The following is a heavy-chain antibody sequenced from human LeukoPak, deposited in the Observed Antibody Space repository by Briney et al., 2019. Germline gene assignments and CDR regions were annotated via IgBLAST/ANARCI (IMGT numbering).Heavy chain of an antibody. D-gene: IGHD6-6*01. CDR1: GFTFSSYA. CDR2: ISYDGSNK. J-gene: IGHJ5*02. V-gene: IGHV3-30-3*01. CDR3: ARVIAARPVGNNWFDP. Sequence: GRSLRLSCAASGFTFSSYAMHWVRQAPGKGLEWVAVISYDGSNKYYADSVKGRFTISRDNSKNTLYLQMNSVRAKDTAVYYCARVIAARPVGNNWFDPWGQGTLVTVSS.